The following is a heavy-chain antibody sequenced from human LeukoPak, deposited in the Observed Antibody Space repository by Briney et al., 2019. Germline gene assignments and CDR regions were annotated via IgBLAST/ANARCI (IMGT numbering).Heavy chain of an antibody. CDR2: INPSGGST. V-gene: IGHV1-46*01. D-gene: IGHD2-15*01. CDR3: ARDVGGRSDY. CDR1: GGTFSSYA. J-gene: IGHJ4*02. Sequence: ASVKVSCKASGGTFSSYAISWVRQAPGQGLEWMGIINPSGGSTSYAQKFQGRVTMTRDTSTSTVYMELSSLRSEDTAVYYCARDVGGRSDYWGQGTLVTVSS.